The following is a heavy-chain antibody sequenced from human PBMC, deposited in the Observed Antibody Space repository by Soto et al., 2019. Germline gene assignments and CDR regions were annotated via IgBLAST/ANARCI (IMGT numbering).Heavy chain of an antibody. CDR3: ARESIATFFEY. V-gene: IGHV2-70*11. CDR2: IAWDDDK. D-gene: IGHD6-6*01. Sequence: GSGPTLVTPTRTLTLTGTLSGFSHRNSEMCVSRIRQPPGKALECLARIAWDDDKYYSTSLKTRLTISKDTFKKQEVLTMTKIDLVDTARYYRARESIATFFEYRSQRTLVTVSS. CDR1: GFSHRNSEMC. J-gene: IGHJ4*02.